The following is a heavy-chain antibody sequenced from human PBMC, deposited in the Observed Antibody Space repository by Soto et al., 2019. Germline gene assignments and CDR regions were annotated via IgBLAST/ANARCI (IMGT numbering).Heavy chain of an antibody. CDR3: ARGTDYYYDSSGYLAY. D-gene: IGHD3-22*01. J-gene: IGHJ4*02. V-gene: IGHV1-18*01. CDR2: ISAYNGNT. Sequence: GLEWMGWISAYNGNTNYAQKLQGRVTMTTDTSTSTAYMELRSLRSDDTAVYYCARGTDYYYDSSGYLAYWGQGTLVTVSS.